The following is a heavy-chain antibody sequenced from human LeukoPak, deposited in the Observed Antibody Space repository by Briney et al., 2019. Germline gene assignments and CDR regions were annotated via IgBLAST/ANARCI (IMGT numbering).Heavy chain of an antibody. CDR1: GGSISSYY. CDR2: IYTSGST. V-gene: IGHV4-4*09. CDR3: VRLSGIAARPDYKGYMDV. J-gene: IGHJ6*03. Sequence: SETLSLTCTVSGGSISSYYWSWIRQPPGKGLEWIGYIYTSGSTNYNPSLKSRVTIPVDTSKNQFSLKLSSVTAASTAVYYCVRLSGIAARPDYKGYMDVWGKGTTVTVSS. D-gene: IGHD6-6*01.